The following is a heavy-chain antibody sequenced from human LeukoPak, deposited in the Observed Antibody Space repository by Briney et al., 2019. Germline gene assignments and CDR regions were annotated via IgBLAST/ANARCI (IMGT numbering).Heavy chain of an antibody. Sequence: GASVKVSCKASGYTFTSCYMHWVRQAPGQGLEWMGIINPSGGSTSYAQKFQGRVTMTRDTSTSTVYMELSSLRSEDTAVYYCARDAETGTGDYWGQGTLVTVSS. D-gene: IGHD1-1*01. CDR1: GYTFTSCY. CDR3: ARDAETGTGDY. V-gene: IGHV1-46*01. J-gene: IGHJ4*02. CDR2: INPSGGST.